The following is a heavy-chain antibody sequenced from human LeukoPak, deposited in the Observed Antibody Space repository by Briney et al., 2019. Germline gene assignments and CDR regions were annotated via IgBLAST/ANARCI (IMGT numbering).Heavy chain of an antibody. CDR1: GYTFNGFY. V-gene: IGHV1-2*02. CDR3: ARDSHSSGWFLPDY. CDR2: INPNSGGT. Sequence: ASVKVSCKASGYTFNGFYLHWVRQAPGQGLEWMGWINPNSGGTDYAQKFQGRVTMTRDTSISTAYMDLSSLRSDDTAVYFCARDSHSSGWFLPDYWGQGTLVTVSS. D-gene: IGHD6-19*01. J-gene: IGHJ4*02.